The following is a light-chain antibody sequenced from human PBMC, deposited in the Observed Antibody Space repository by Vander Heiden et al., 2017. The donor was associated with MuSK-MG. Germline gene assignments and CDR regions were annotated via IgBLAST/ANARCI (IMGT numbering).Light chain of an antibody. CDR3: QQDGSSPYT. V-gene: IGKV3-20*01. Sequence: ESVLTQSPGTLSLSPGERATLSCRASESVSSNYLAWYQQKPGQSPRLLIYGASSRATGIPDRFSGSGSGTDFTLTISRLEPEDSAVYYCQQDGSSPYTFGQGTKLEIK. CDR1: ESVSSNY. J-gene: IGKJ2*01. CDR2: GAS.